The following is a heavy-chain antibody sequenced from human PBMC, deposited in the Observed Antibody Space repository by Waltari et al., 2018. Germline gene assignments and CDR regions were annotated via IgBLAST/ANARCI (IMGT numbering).Heavy chain of an antibody. J-gene: IGHJ4*02. CDR2: LRCDGGDS. V-gene: IGHV3-74*03. D-gene: IGHD1-26*01. CDR3: ATDLILGSGSLGY. Sequence: EVQLVESGGGLVQPGGSLRLSCAASGFIFSSHWMHWVRQPPGKGLVWVSRLRCDGGDSTYADSVKGLFTISRDNAKNTLYLQMNSLRAEDTAIYYCATDLILGSGSLGYWGQGTLVTVSS. CDR1: GFIFSSHW.